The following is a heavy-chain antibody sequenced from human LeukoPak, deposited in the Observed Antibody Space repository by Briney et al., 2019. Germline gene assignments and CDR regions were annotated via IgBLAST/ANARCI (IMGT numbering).Heavy chain of an antibody. V-gene: IGHV3-64D*06. D-gene: IGHD5-18*01. CDR1: GFTFSTYA. CDR3: VKEIYSYDKYYYFCAMDV. J-gene: IGHJ6*02. CDR2: IITYGAST. Sequence: PGGSLRLSCSASGFTFSTYARHWVRQAPGKGLECVSTIITYGASTYYADSVKGRFSISRDNSKNTLYLQMSSLRAEDTAIYYCVKEIYSYDKYYYFCAMDVWGQGTTVTVSS.